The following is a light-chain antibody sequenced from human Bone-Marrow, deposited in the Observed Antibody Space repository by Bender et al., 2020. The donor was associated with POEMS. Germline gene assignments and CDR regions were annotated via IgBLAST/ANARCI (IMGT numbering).Light chain of an antibody. CDR1: QLGHKY. Sequence: LIQSPSVSVSPGQTATITCSGDQLGHKYISWYQHHPGKTPKVIIHDVYKRPSGVPDRFSGSKSGYTASLTISGLQPEDEATYFCCSYKDTYTLFGGGTKVTVL. CDR2: DVY. J-gene: IGLJ2*01. V-gene: IGLV2-11*01. CDR3: CSYKDTYTL.